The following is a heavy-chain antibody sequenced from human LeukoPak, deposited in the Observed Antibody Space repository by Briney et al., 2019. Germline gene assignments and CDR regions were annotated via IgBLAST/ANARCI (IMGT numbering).Heavy chain of an antibody. CDR1: GYTFTVYY. V-gene: IGHV1-2*02. CDR2: INPNSGGT. CDR3: ARDRDDSSGYYFSFDY. Sequence: ASVKVSCKASGYTFTVYYMHWVRRAPGQGLEWMGWINPNSGGTNYAQKFQGRVTMTRDTSISTAYMELSRLRSDDTAVYYCARDRDDSSGYYFSFDYWGQGTLVTVSS. J-gene: IGHJ4*02. D-gene: IGHD3-22*01.